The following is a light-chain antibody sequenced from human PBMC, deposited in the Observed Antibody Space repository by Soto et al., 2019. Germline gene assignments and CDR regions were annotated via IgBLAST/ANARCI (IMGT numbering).Light chain of an antibody. Sequence: EIILTQSPATLSVSPGERTTLSCRASQSVSRILAWYQQKPGQAPRLLIYGASTRATGIPARFSGSGSGTEFTLTISSLQSEDFAVYYCQQYNNWPKTFGQGTKVDIK. CDR3: QQYNNWPKT. V-gene: IGKV3-15*01. CDR2: GAS. J-gene: IGKJ1*01. CDR1: QSVSRI.